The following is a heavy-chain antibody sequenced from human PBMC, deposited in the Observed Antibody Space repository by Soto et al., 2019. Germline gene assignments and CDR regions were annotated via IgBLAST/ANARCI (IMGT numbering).Heavy chain of an antibody. V-gene: IGHV4-31*03. CDR1: GSALNSGNYY. D-gene: IGHD2-21*01. CDR2: IYVTGAV. Sequence: SETLSLTCIVSGSALNSGNYYWSWIRQVPGKGREWVGHIYVTGAVDYNPSLRDRITISQVTSERQFSLNLRLVTAADTAVYYCARLRIATNTYKWFDPWGQGTLVTVSS. J-gene: IGHJ5*02. CDR3: ARLRIATNTYKWFDP.